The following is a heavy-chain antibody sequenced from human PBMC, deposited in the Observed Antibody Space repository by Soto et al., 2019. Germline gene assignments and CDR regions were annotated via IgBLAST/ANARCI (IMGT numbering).Heavy chain of an antibody. Sequence: GSLRLSCAASVFTCSSYSMNWVRQAPGKGLEWVSYISSISSTIYYADSVKGRFTISRENAKNSLYLQMNSLRDEDTAVYYCARYGGTSGSFDFWGQRTLVTVSS. CDR3: ARYGGTSGSFDF. CDR2: ISSISSTI. D-gene: IGHD5-12*01. V-gene: IGHV3-48*02. CDR1: VFTCSSYS. J-gene: IGHJ4*02.